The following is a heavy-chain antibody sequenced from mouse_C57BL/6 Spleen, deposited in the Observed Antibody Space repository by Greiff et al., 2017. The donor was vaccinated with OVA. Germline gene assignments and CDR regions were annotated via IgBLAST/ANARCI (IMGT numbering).Heavy chain of an antibody. Sequence: EVQLQQSGPELVKPGASVKISCKASGYTFTDYYMNWVKQSHGKSLEWIGDINPNNGGTSYNQKFKGKATLTVDKSSSTAYMELRSLTSEDSAVYYCARKGYYGSSPFDDWGQGTTLTVSS. V-gene: IGHV1-26*01. CDR2: INPNNGGT. J-gene: IGHJ2*01. CDR3: ARKGYYGSSPFDD. CDR1: GYTFTDYY. D-gene: IGHD1-1*01.